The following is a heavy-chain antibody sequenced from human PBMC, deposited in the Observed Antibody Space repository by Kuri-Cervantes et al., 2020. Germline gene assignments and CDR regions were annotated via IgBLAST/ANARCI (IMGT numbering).Heavy chain of an antibody. CDR2: ISWNSGSI. D-gene: IGHD3-22*01. CDR3: AKPYYYDSSGYYYGVSAFDI. V-gene: IGHV3-9*01. Sequence: GGSLRLSCAASGFTFDDYAMHWVRQAPGKGLEWVSGISWNSGSIGYADSVKGRFTISRDNAKNSLYLQMNSLRAEDTALYYCAKPYYYDSSGYYYGVSAFDIWGQGTMVTVSS. J-gene: IGHJ3*02. CDR1: GFTFDDYA.